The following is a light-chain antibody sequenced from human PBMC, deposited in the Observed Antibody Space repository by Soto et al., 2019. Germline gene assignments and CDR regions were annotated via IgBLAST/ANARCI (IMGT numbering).Light chain of an antibody. J-gene: IGLJ1*01. V-gene: IGLV2-14*01. CDR1: SSDVGGYNY. Sequence: QPASVSGSPGQSITISCTGTSSDVGGYNYVSWYQQHPGKVPKLMIYDVSNRPSGVSNRFSGSKSGNTASLTISGLQAEDEADYYCSSYTSSSTLYVFGTGTKLTVL. CDR3: SSYTSSSTLYV. CDR2: DVS.